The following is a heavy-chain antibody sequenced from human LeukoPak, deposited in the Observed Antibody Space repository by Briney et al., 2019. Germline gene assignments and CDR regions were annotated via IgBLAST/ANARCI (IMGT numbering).Heavy chain of an antibody. CDR3: AREDCSSTSCYRGYDY. CDR1: GGSISSNYR. D-gene: IGHD2-2*01. CDR2: IYHSGST. V-gene: IGHV4-4*02. Sequence: PSGTLSLTCAVSGGSISSNYRWSWVRQPPGKGLEWIGEIYHSGSTNYNPSLKSRVTISVDTSKNQFSLKLSSVTAADTAVYYCAREDCSSTSCYRGYDYWGQGTLVTVSS. J-gene: IGHJ4*02.